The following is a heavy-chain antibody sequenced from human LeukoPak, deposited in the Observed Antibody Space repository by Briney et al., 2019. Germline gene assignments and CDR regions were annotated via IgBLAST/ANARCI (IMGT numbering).Heavy chain of an antibody. CDR3: ARGGSSSPWYFDY. V-gene: IGHV3-30*02. CDR1: GFTFSSYG. D-gene: IGHD6-13*01. J-gene: IGHJ4*02. CDR2: IRSDGGGK. Sequence: GGSLRLSCEASGFTFSSYGMHWVRRPPGKGLEWVTFIRSDGGGKYYADSVKGRFTISRDNAKNSLYLQMNSLRAEDTAVYYCARGGSSSPWYFDYWGQGTLVTVSS.